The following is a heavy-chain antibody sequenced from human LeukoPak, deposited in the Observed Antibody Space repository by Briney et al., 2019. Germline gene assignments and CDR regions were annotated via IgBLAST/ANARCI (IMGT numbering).Heavy chain of an antibody. CDR1: GYTFTGYY. CDR3: ARTGEKYYYYYGMDV. J-gene: IGHJ6*02. V-gene: IGHV1-2*04. D-gene: IGHD7-27*01. CDR2: INPNSGGT. Sequence: ASVKASCKASGYTFTGYYMHWVRQAPGQGLEWMGWINPNSGGTNYAQKFQGWVTMTRDTSISTAYMELSRLRSDDTAVYYCARTGEKYYYYYGMDVWGQGTTVTVSS.